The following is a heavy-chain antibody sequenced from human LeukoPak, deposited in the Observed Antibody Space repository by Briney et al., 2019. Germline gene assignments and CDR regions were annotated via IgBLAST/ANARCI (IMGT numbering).Heavy chain of an antibody. CDR1: GFTFSNYW. D-gene: IGHD3-10*01. CDR3: AKENTYYYGSGSPRTDY. CDR2: INSDGSTT. V-gene: IGHV3-74*01. Sequence: GGSLRLSCAASGFTFSNYWMHWVRQAPGKGLVWVSRINSDGSTTSYVDSVKGRFTISRDNSKNTLYLQMNSLRAEDTAVYYCAKENTYYYGSGSPRTDYWGQGTLVTVSS. J-gene: IGHJ4*02.